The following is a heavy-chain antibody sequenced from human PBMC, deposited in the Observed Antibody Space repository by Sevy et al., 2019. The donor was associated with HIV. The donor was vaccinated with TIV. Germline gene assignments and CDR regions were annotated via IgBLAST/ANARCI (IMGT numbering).Heavy chain of an antibody. CDR3: ARGLWFRGGKGQHFGIEV. CDR2: INWNGGST. V-gene: IGHV3-20*04. CDR1: GFTFDDYG. J-gene: IGHJ6*02. D-gene: IGHD3-10*01. Sequence: GGSLRLSCAASGFTFDDYGMSWVRQAPGKGLEWVSGINWNGGSTGYADSVKGRFTISRDNAKNSLYLQMNSLRAEDTALYYRARGLWFRGGKGQHFGIEVLGQGTTVTVSS.